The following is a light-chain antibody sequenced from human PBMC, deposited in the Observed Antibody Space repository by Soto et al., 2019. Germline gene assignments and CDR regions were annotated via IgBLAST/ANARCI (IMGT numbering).Light chain of an antibody. J-gene: IGKJ1*01. CDR1: QDVGRY. Sequence: AIRMTQSPSSLSASAGDRVAIACRASQDVGRYLAWYQQKPGQAPKLLIYGASTLQSGVPSRFSGGGSGTDFTLIISCLQSEDFATYYCQHYKNYSWTFGQGTKVEIK. CDR3: QHYKNYSWT. CDR2: GAS. V-gene: IGKV1-8*01.